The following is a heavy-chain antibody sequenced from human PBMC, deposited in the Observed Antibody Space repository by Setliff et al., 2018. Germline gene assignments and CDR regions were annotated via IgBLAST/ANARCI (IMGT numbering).Heavy chain of an antibody. J-gene: IGHJ6*02. CDR2: IFHTGAA. V-gene: IGHV4-38-2*02. CDR1: GYSISSGHY. D-gene: IGHD6-13*01. CDR3: AREARYSSSWYYYYYGTDV. Sequence: PSETLSLTCTVSGYSISSGHYWGWIRQSPGKGLDWIGSIFHTGAAYYNPSLESRFTISVDTSKNQFSLKLNSVTAADTAVYYCAREARYSSSWYYYYYGTDVWGQGTTVTVSS.